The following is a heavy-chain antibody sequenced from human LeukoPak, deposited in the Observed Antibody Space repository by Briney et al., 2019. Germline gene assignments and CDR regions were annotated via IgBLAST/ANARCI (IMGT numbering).Heavy chain of an antibody. Sequence: APVKVSCKASGYTFTRYGISWVRQVPGQGLEWMGWINAYNGDTNYAQKLQGRVTMTTDTSTSTAYMELRSLRSDDTAVYYCARDEGSYYDYFDYWGQGTQVTVSS. D-gene: IGHD3-22*01. CDR3: ARDEGSYYDYFDY. CDR1: GYTFTRYG. V-gene: IGHV1-18*01. J-gene: IGHJ4*02. CDR2: INAYNGDT.